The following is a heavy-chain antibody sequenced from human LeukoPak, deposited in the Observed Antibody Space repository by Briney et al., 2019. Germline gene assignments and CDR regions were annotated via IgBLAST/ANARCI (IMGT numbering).Heavy chain of an antibody. D-gene: IGHD6-6*01. J-gene: IGHJ6*03. CDR1: GGSISSGGYY. V-gene: IGHV4-31*03. CDR3: ARDKKQLGSHLPLYYYYMDV. Sequence: PSQTLSLTCTVSGGSISSGGYYWSWIRQHPGKGLEWIGYIYYSGSTYYNPSLKSRVTISVDTSKNQFSLKLSSVTAADTAVYYCARDKKQLGSHLPLYYYYMDVWGKGTTVTVSS. CDR2: IYYSGST.